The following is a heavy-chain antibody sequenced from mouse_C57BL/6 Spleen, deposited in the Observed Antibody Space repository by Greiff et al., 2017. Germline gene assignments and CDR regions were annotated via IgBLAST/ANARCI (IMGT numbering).Heavy chain of an antibody. CDR2: ISNGGGST. Sequence: EVMLVESGGGLVQPGGSLKLSCAASGFTFSDYYMYWVRQTPEKRLEWVAYISNGGGSTYYPAPVKGRFTISRDNAKNTMYLQMSRLKSEDTAMYYCARHDGAMDYWGQGTSVTVSS. V-gene: IGHV5-12*01. J-gene: IGHJ4*01. CDR3: ARHDGAMDY. CDR1: GFTFSDYY.